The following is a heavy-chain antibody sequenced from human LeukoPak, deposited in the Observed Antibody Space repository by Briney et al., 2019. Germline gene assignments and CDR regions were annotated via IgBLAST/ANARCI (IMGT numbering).Heavy chain of an antibody. V-gene: IGHV3-23*01. CDR3: AELGITMIGGV. Sequence: GGSLRLSCAASGFAFSSYWMSWVRQAPGKGLEWVSAISGSGGSTYYADSVKGRFTISRDNAKNSLYLQMNSLRAEDTAVYYCAELGITMIGGVWGKGTTVTISS. CDR2: ISGSGGST. J-gene: IGHJ6*04. CDR1: GFAFSSYW. D-gene: IGHD3-10*02.